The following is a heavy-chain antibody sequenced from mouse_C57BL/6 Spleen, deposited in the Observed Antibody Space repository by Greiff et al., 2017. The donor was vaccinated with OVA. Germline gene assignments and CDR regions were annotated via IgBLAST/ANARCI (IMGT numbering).Heavy chain of an antibody. CDR1: GFSLTSYG. D-gene: IGHD1-1*01. CDR3: ARGPDYYGSSPPFAY. Sequence: VQLQQSGPGLVQPSQSLSITCTVSGFSLTSYGVHWVRQSPGKGLEWLGVIWSGGSTDYNAAFISRLSISKDNSKSQVFFKMNSLHADDTAIYYCARGPDYYGSSPPFAYWGQGTLVTVSA. J-gene: IGHJ3*01. V-gene: IGHV2-2*01. CDR2: IWSGGST.